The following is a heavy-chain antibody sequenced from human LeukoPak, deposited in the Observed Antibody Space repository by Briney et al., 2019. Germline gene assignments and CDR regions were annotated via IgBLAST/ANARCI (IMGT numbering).Heavy chain of an antibody. D-gene: IGHD2-2*01. Sequence: GGSLRLSCAASGFTFSSYSMNWVRQAPGKGLEWVSYISNSSSTIYYADSVKGRFTISRDNAKNSLYLQMNSLRAEDTAVYYCARDRPDIVVVPAAMGFDYWGQGTLVTVSS. CDR3: ARDRPDIVVVPAAMGFDY. CDR1: GFTFSSYS. V-gene: IGHV3-48*01. CDR2: ISNSSSTI. J-gene: IGHJ4*02.